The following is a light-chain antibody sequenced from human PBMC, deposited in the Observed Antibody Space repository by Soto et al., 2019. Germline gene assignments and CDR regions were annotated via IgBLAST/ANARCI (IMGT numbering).Light chain of an antibody. V-gene: IGLV2-23*01. CDR2: EDN. J-gene: IGLJ2*01. CDR3: CAFVRSNALL. Sequence: QSVLTQPASVSGSPGQSITISCTGTSSDVGSYNLVSWYQHHPGKAPKFIIYEDNKRPSGVSNRFSGSKSGNTASLTISGLQAEDEADYYCCAFVRSNALLFGGGTEVTVL. CDR1: SSDVGSYNL.